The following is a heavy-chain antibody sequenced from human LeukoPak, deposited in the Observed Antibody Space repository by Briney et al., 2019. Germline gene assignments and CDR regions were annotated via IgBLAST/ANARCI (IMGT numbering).Heavy chain of an antibody. CDR1: GFTFSSYG. V-gene: IGHV3-30*18. J-gene: IGHJ4*02. D-gene: IGHD6-19*01. CDR3: AKGSSGEQWLAGRFLFDY. Sequence: GGSLRLSCAASGFTFSSYGMHWVRQAPGKGLEWVAVISYDGSNKYYADSVKGRFTISRDNSKNTLYLQMNSLRAEDTAVYYCAKGSSGEQWLAGRFLFDYWGQGTLVTVSS. CDR2: ISYDGSNK.